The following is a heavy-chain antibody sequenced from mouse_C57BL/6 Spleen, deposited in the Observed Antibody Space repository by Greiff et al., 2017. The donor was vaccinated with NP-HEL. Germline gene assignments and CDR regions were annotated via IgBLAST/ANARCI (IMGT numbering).Heavy chain of an antibody. CDR3: ARDLDSLYYYAMDY. Sequence: EVQRVESGGGLVKPGGSLKLSCAASGFTFSSYAMSWVRQTPEKRLEWVATISDGGSYTYYPDNVKGRFTISRDNAKNNLYLQMSHLKSEETAMYYCARDLDSLYYYAMDYWGQGTSVTVSS. CDR2: ISDGGSYT. D-gene: IGHD2-12*01. J-gene: IGHJ4*01. CDR1: GFTFSSYA. V-gene: IGHV5-4*01.